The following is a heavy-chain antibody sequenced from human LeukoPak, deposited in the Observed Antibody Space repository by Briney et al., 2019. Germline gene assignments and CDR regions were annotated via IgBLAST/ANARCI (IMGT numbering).Heavy chain of an antibody. CDR2: VSDSGRNT. CDR3: AREYHDSSGYLDY. V-gene: IGHV3-23*01. CDR1: GFTFRRYG. J-gene: IGHJ4*02. Sequence: GGSLRLSCAASGFTFRRYGMTRVRQAPGKGLDWVSSVSDSGRNTYYADSVKGRFTISRDNSRNTLYLQMNSLRAEDTAVYYCAREYHDSSGYLDYWGQGTLVTVSS. D-gene: IGHD3-22*01.